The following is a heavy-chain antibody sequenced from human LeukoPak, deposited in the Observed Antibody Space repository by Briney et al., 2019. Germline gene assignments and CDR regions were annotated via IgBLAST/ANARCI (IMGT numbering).Heavy chain of an antibody. Sequence: SETLSLTCAVSGGSISSSNWWSWVRQPPGKGLEWIGYIYYSGSTNYNPSLKSRVTISVDTSKNQFSLKLSSVTAADTAVYYCARQYYYGSVSWFDPWGQGTLVTVSS. D-gene: IGHD3-10*01. CDR3: ARQYYYGSVSWFDP. CDR1: GGSISSSNW. J-gene: IGHJ5*02. CDR2: IYYSGST. V-gene: IGHV4-4*02.